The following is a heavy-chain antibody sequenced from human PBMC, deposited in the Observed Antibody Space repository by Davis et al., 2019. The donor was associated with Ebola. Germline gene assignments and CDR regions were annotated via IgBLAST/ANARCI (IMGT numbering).Heavy chain of an antibody. V-gene: IGHV1-46*01. CDR1: RYTFTSYG. J-gene: IGHJ6*02. D-gene: IGHD1-7*01. CDR3: AKDRDLELTGYYYYYYGMDV. Sequence: ASVKVSCKASRYTFTSYGISWVRQAPGQGLAWMGIINPSGGSTSYAQKFQGRVPLTRETSTCTVYMELSSLRSEDTALYYCAKDRDLELTGYYYYYYGMDVWGQGTTVTVSS. CDR2: INPSGGST.